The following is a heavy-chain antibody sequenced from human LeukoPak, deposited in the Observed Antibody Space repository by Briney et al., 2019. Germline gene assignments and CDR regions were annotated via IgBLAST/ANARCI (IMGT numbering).Heavy chain of an antibody. D-gene: IGHD4-17*01. CDR3: ARSSDYGSFDY. CDR1: GGSISSGSYY. V-gene: IGHV4-61*02. Sequence: PSETLSLTCTVSGGSISSGSYYWSWIRQPAGKGLEWIGRIYTSGSTNYNPSLRSRVTISVDTSKNQFSLKLSSVTAADTAVYYCARSSDYGSFDYWGQGTLVTVSS. J-gene: IGHJ4*02. CDR2: IYTSGST.